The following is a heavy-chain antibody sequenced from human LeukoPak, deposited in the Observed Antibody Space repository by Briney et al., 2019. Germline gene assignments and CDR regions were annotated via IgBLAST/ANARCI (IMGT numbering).Heavy chain of an antibody. V-gene: IGHV3-23*01. J-gene: IGHJ4*02. Sequence: GGSLRLSRAASGFIYSRYCLNWVRPAAGKEVEWVSSISGGGENTYLADSAKGRFTIPRDNSQHRLCLQVNRLRSEDTAVYSCARDYADYVGYLVFDYWGQGTLFTVSS. D-gene: IGHD4-17*01. CDR3: ARDYADYVGYLVFDY. CDR2: ISGGGENT. CDR1: GFIYSRYC.